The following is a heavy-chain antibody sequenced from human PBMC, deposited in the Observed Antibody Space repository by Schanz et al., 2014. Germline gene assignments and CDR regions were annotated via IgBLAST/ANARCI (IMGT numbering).Heavy chain of an antibody. CDR2: IGNGGVTI. Sequence: VQLVESGGGLVQPGGSLRLSCTASGFPFSDYFMAWIRQPPGRGLEWVSYIGNGGVTIYYADSVKGRFTISRDNSKTTLYLQMNSLRAEDTAVYYCARDHTTESYCSAGPPIDYWGQGTLLTVSS. J-gene: IGHJ4*02. D-gene: IGHD1-26*01. V-gene: IGHV3-11*01. CDR1: GFPFSDYF. CDR3: ARDHTTESYCSAGPPIDY.